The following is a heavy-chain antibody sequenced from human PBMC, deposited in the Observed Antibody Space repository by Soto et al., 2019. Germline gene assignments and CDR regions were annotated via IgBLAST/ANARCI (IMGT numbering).Heavy chain of an antibody. D-gene: IGHD3-3*01. Sequence: QVQLQQWGAGLLKPSETLSLTCAVYGGSFSGYYWSWIRQPPGKGLEWIGEINHSGSTNYNPSLKSRVTISVDTSKNQFSLKLSSVTAADTAVYYCARGRGITIFGVALDYYYYMDVWGKGTTVTVSS. J-gene: IGHJ6*03. V-gene: IGHV4-34*01. CDR2: INHSGST. CDR1: GGSFSGYY. CDR3: ARGRGITIFGVALDYYYYMDV.